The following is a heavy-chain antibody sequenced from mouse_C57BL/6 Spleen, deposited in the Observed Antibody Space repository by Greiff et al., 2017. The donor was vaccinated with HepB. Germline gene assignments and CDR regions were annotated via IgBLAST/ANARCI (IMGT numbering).Heavy chain of an antibody. Sequence: QVQLQQPGAELVMPGASVKLSCKASGYTFTSYWMHWVKQRPGQGLEWIGEIDPSDSYTNYNQKFKGKSTLTVDKSYSTAYMQLSSLTSEDSAVYYCARLHYYGSSPWFAYWGQGTLVTVSA. V-gene: IGHV1-69*01. J-gene: IGHJ3*01. CDR1: GYTFTSYW. CDR3: ARLHYYGSSPWFAY. CDR2: IDPSDSYT. D-gene: IGHD1-1*01.